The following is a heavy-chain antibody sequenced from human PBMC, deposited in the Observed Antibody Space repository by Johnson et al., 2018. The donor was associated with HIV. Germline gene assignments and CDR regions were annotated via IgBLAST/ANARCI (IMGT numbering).Heavy chain of an antibody. Sequence: QVQLVESGGGVVQPGRSLRLSCAASGFTFSNYAMHWVRQAPGQGLEWVALISYDGSNKYYADSVQGRFTISRSNSKNTRYLQTNSLRADHTAVYYCARERDYGVAWGWALDIWGQGTMVTMSS. CDR3: ARERDYGVAWGWALDI. D-gene: IGHD4/OR15-4a*01. J-gene: IGHJ3*02. CDR1: GFTFSNYA. V-gene: IGHV3-30*04. CDR2: ISYDGSNK.